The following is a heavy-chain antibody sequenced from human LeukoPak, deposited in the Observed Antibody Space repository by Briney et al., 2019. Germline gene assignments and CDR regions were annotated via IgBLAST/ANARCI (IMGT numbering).Heavy chain of an antibody. V-gene: IGHV3-20*04. D-gene: IGHD2-2*01. CDR2: INWNGGST. CDR3: ARDFNRVPAATFDY. J-gene: IGHJ4*02. Sequence: GGSLRLSCAASGFTFDDYGMSWVRQAPGKGLEWVSGINWNGGSTGYADSVKGRFTISRDNAKNSLYLQMNSLRAEDTAVYYCARDFNRVPAATFDYWGQGTLVTVSS. CDR1: GFTFDDYG.